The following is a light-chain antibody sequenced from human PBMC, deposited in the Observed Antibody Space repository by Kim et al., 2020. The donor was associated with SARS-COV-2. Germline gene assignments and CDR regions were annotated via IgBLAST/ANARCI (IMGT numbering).Light chain of an antibody. CDR2: TYD. Sequence: GQTVTSSCSGTSSNIGKNTVNWYQQFPGAAPKLLISTYDQRPSGVPDRFSGSKSGTSASLVISGLQSEDEADYYCAVWDDSLSSPVFGGGTQLTVL. V-gene: IGLV1-44*01. J-gene: IGLJ3*02. CDR1: SSNIGKNT. CDR3: AVWDDSLSSPV.